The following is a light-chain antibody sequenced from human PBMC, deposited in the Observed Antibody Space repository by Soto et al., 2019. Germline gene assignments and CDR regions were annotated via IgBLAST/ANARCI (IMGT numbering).Light chain of an antibody. V-gene: IGKV3-20*01. Sequence: EIVLTQSPGTLFLSPGERATLSCRASQSISSSYLAWYQQKPGQAPRLFIYGASSRATGIPDRFSGSGSGTDFTLTISRLEPEDFAVYFCQQYGSSLYTFGQGTKLEIK. CDR2: GAS. CDR1: QSISSSY. CDR3: QQYGSSLYT. J-gene: IGKJ2*01.